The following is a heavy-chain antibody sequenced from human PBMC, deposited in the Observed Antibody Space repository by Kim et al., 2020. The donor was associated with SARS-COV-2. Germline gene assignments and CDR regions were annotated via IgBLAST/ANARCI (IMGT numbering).Heavy chain of an antibody. CDR3: ARGSFVY. CDR2: TNEDGTER. D-gene: IGHD6-19*01. Sequence: GGSLRLSCGVSGLAFSRYWMSWVRQAPGKGLEWVASTNEDGTERHYVGSVEGRFTISRDNAKRSLFLHMNSLRVEDTAVYYCARGSFVYWGQGTLVSVAS. J-gene: IGHJ4*02. V-gene: IGHV3-7*01. CDR1: GLAFSRYW.